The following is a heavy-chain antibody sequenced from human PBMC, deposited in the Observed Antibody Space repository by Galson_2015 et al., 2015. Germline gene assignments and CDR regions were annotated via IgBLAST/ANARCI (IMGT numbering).Heavy chain of an antibody. CDR3: AKDNYGSGNYYNPMDV. CDR1: GFTFSNYA. Sequence: SLRLSCAASGFTFSNYAMSWVRQAPGKGLEWVAGTVGSGDSRYYADSVKGRFTISRDNSKNTLYLQMNSLRAEDTAVYFCAKDNYGSGNYYNPMDVWGQGTTVTVSS. D-gene: IGHD3-10*01. J-gene: IGHJ6*02. CDR2: TVGSGDSR. V-gene: IGHV3-23*01.